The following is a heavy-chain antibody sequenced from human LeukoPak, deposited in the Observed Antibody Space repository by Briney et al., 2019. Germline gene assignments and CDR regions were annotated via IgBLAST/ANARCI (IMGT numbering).Heavy chain of an antibody. D-gene: IGHD3-9*01. CDR1: GFTFSSYA. Sequence: GGSLRLSCAASGFTFSSYAMSWVRQAPGKGLEWVSGISGSGDSTYYADSVKGHFTISRDNSKNTLNLQMNSLRAEDTAVYYCARDPLTYYDVLTGFFDYWGQGTLVTVSS. V-gene: IGHV3-23*01. CDR3: ARDPLTYYDVLTGFFDY. CDR2: ISGSGDST. J-gene: IGHJ4*02.